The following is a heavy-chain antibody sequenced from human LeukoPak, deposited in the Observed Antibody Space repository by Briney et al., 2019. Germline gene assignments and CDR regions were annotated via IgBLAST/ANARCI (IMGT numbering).Heavy chain of an antibody. CDR1: GYTFTGYY. CDR2: INPNSSGT. J-gene: IGHJ6*04. CDR3: ARGFKYYYGSGSHLEYYYGMDV. D-gene: IGHD3-10*01. V-gene: IGHV1-2*04. Sequence: ASVKVSCKASGYTFTGYYMHWVRQAPGQGLEWMGWINPNSSGTNYAQKFRGWVTMTRDTSISTAYMELSRLRSDDTAVYYCARGFKYYYGSGSHLEYYYGMDVWGKGTTVTVSS.